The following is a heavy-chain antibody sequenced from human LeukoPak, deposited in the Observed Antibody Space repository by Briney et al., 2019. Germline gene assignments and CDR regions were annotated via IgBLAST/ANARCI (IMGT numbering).Heavy chain of an antibody. Sequence: GGSLRLSCAASGFTFSTYAMNWVRQAPGKGLEWVSSIGGSGGSTYYADSVKGRFTISRDNSKNMLYLQMNSLRADDTAVYYCAKDLSRSGWFTGAFDIWGQGTMVTVS. J-gene: IGHJ3*02. D-gene: IGHD6-19*01. CDR2: IGGSGGST. CDR3: AKDLSRSGWFTGAFDI. V-gene: IGHV3-23*01. CDR1: GFTFSTYA.